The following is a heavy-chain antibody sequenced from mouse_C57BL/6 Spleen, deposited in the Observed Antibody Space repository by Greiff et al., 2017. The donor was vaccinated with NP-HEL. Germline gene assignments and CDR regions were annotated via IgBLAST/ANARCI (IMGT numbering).Heavy chain of an antibody. D-gene: IGHD1-1*01. Sequence: QVQLQQPGAELVKPGASVKLSCKASGYTFTSYWMQWVKQRPGQGLEWIGEIDPSDSYTNYNQKFKGKATLTVDTSSSTAYMQLSSLTSEDSAVYYCALYYGSSHWYFDVWGTGTTVTVSS. CDR1: GYTFTSYW. CDR3: ALYYGSSHWYFDV. CDR2: IDPSDSYT. V-gene: IGHV1-50*01. J-gene: IGHJ1*03.